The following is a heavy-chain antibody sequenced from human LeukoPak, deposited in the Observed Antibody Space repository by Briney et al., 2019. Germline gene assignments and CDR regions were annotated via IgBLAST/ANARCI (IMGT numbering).Heavy chain of an antibody. CDR2: INWNGGST. J-gene: IGHJ4*02. CDR1: GFTFDDYG. CDR3: ARFQTWIQLWFFDY. V-gene: IGHV3-20*04. Sequence: GGSLRLSCAASGFTFDDYGMSWVRQAPGKGLEWVSGINWNGGSTGYADSVKGRFTISRDNAKNSLYLQMNSLRAEDTALYYCARFQTWIQLWFFDYWGQGTLVTVSS. D-gene: IGHD5-18*01.